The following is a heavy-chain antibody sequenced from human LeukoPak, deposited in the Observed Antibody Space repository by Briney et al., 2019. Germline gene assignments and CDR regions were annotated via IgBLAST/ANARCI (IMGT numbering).Heavy chain of an antibody. CDR1: GFTFSSYN. CDR2: ISSTSSTI. CDR3: VLAVDY. Sequence: QAGGSLRLSCAVSGFTFSSYNMHWVRQAPVKGLEWISYISSTSSTIYYADSVKGRLTISRDNAKNLLYLQMNSLRAEDTAVYYCVLAVDYWGQGTLVTVSS. V-gene: IGHV3-48*04. J-gene: IGHJ4*02. D-gene: IGHD1-26*01.